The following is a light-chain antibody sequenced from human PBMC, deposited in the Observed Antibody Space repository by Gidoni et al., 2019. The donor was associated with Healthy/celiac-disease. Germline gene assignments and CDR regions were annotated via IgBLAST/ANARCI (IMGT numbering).Light chain of an antibody. CDR1: SSNIGAGYD. CDR3: QSYDSSLSGWV. Sequence: QSVLTQPPSVSGAPGQRVTISCTGSSSNIGAGYDVHWYQQLPGTAPQLLIYGTSNRPSGVPDRFSGSKSGTSASLAITGLQAEDEADYYSQSYDSSLSGWVFGGGTKLTVL. J-gene: IGLJ3*02. V-gene: IGLV1-40*01. CDR2: GTS.